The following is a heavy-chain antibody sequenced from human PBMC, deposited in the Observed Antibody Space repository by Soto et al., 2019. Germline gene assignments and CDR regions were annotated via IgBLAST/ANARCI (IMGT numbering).Heavy chain of an antibody. V-gene: IGHV3-23*01. D-gene: IGHD3-3*01. CDR1: GFTFSSYS. Sequence: SGGSLRLSCAASGFTFSSYSMSWVRQAPGKGLEWVSAISGSGGSTYYADSVKGRFTISRDNSKNTLYLQMNSLRAEDTAVYYCAKDLLRFLEWLAYPDAFDIWGQGTMVTVSS. CDR2: ISGSGGST. CDR3: AKDLLRFLEWLAYPDAFDI. J-gene: IGHJ3*02.